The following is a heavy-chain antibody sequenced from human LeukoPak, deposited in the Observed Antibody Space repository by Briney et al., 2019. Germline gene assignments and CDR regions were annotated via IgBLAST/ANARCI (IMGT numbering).Heavy chain of an antibody. V-gene: IGHV4-39*01. D-gene: IGHD4-17*01. CDR2: IYYSGST. Sequence: SETLSLTCTVSGGSISSSSYYWGWIRQPPGKGLEWIGSIYYSGSTYYNPSLKSRVTISVDTSKNQFSLKLSFVTAADTAVYYCARQSTVTAGGAFDIWGQGTMVTVSS. CDR1: GGSISSSSYY. J-gene: IGHJ3*02. CDR3: ARQSTVTAGGAFDI.